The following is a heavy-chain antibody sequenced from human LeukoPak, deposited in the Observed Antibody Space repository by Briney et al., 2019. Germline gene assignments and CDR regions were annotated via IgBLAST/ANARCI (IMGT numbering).Heavy chain of an antibody. Sequence: SETLSLTCTVSGGSISSYYWSWIRKPPGKGLEWIWYIYTSGSTNYNPSLKSRVTISVDTSKNQFSLKLSSVTAADTAVYYCAKVDYYYYMDVWGKGTTVTVSS. CDR3: AKVDYYYYMDV. J-gene: IGHJ6*03. CDR2: IYTSGST. CDR1: GGSISSYY. V-gene: IGHV4-4*09.